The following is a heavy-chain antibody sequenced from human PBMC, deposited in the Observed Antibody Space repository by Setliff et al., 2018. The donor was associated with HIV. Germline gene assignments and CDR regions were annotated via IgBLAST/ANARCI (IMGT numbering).Heavy chain of an antibody. CDR2: INTNTGDP. Sequence: ASVKVSCNASGYTFTTYAVNWVRQAPGHGLEWMGWINTNTGDPTYAQGFTGRFVFSLDTSVNTAYLQISSLKAEDTAVYYCARDDHSGSPKGFWPWTFDIWGQGTMVTVSS. J-gene: IGHJ3*02. CDR1: GYTFTTYA. V-gene: IGHV7-4-1*02. D-gene: IGHD1-26*01. CDR3: ARDDHSGSPKGFWPWTFDI.